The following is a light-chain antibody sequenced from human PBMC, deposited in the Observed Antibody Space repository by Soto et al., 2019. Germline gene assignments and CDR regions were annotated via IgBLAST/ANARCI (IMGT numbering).Light chain of an antibody. CDR3: SSYTSSTTLVV. CDR2: EVS. J-gene: IGLJ1*01. CDR1: SSDVGGYNY. V-gene: IGLV2-14*01. Sequence: QAVVTQPASVSGSPGQSITISCTGTSSDVGGYNYVSWYRQHPGKAPKLMIFEVSNRPSGVSNRFSGSKSGNTASLTISGLQAEDEADYYCSSYTSSTTLVVFGTGTKVTVL.